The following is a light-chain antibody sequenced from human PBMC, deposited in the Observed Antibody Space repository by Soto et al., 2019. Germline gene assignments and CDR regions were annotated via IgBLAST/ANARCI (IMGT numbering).Light chain of an antibody. CDR3: QQYGSSPPYT. CDR2: GAF. Sequence: EIVLTQSPGTLSLSPGERATLSCRASQSVSSSYLAWYQQKPGQAPRLLIYGAFSRATGIPDRFSGSGSGTDFTLTISRLEPEAFAVYYCQQYGSSPPYTFGQGTKLEIK. CDR1: QSVSSSY. V-gene: IGKV3-20*01. J-gene: IGKJ2*01.